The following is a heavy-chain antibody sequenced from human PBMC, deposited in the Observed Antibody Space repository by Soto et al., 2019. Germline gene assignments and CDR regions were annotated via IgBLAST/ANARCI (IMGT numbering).Heavy chain of an antibody. CDR3: ARLSYFYESTGYYANSPYFDS. V-gene: IGHV4-31*03. Sequence: SETLSLTCTVSGGSISSGGYYWSWIRQHPGKGLEWIGYIYFSGSTYYNPSLKSRVTISVDTSKNQFSLKLSSVTAADTAVYYCARLSYFYESTGYYANSPYFDSWGQGTPVTVSS. CDR2: IYFSGST. CDR1: GGSISSGGYY. D-gene: IGHD3-22*01. J-gene: IGHJ4*02.